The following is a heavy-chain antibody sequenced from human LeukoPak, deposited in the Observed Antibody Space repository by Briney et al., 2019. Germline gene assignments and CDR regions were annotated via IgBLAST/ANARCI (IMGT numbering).Heavy chain of an antibody. V-gene: IGHV3-64D*06. CDR3: ARSRIPGWFDP. CDR1: GFTFSSYA. D-gene: IGHD1-14*01. CDR2: ISSNGGST. J-gene: IGHJ5*02. Sequence: GGSLRLSCSASGFTFSSYAMHWVRQAPGKGLEYVSAISSNGGSTYYADSVKGRFTISRDNSKNTLYLQMSSLGAEDTAVYYCARSRIPGWFDPWGQGTLVTVSS.